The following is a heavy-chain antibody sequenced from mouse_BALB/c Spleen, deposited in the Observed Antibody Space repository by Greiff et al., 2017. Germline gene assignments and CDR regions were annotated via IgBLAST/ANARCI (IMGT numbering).Heavy chain of an antibody. Sequence: VQVVESGAELAKPGASVKMSCKASGYTFTSYWMHWVKQRPGQGLEWIGYINPSTGYTEYNQKFKDKATLTADKSSSTAYMQLSSLTSEDSAVYYSARPGYYGSSYEAMDYWGQGTSVTVSS. J-gene: IGHJ4*01. D-gene: IGHD1-1*01. CDR1: GYTFTSYW. CDR3: ARPGYYGSSYEAMDY. V-gene: IGHV1-7*01. CDR2: INPSTGYT.